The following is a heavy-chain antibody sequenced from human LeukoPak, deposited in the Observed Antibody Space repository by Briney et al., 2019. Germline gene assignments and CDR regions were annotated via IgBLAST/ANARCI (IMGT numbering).Heavy chain of an antibody. D-gene: IGHD5-24*01. CDR1: GGSISSGGYY. Sequence: PSETLSLTCTVSGGSISSGGYYWSWIRQHPGKGLEWIGYIYYSGSTYYNPSLKSRVTISVDTSKNQFSLKLSSVTAADTAVYYCARGSNYINPPDYWGQGTLVTVSS. CDR2: IYYSGST. J-gene: IGHJ4*02. CDR3: ARGSNYINPPDY. V-gene: IGHV4-31*03.